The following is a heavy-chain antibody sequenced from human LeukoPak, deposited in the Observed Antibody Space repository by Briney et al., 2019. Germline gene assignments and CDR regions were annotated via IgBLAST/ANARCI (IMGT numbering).Heavy chain of an antibody. V-gene: IGHV4-59*12. D-gene: IGHD2-21*02. CDR3: ARATHTSLVVVTATHYFDY. CDR2: IYYSGST. CDR1: GGSISSYY. J-gene: IGHJ4*02. Sequence: SETLSLTCTVSGGSISSYYWSWIRQPPGKGLEWIGSIYYSGSTNYNPSLKSRVTISVDTSKNQFSLKLNSVTAADTAVYYCARATHTSLVVVTATHYFDYWGQGTLVTVPS.